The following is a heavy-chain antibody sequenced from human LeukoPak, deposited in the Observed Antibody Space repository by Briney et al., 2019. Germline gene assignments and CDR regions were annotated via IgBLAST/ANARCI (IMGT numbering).Heavy chain of an antibody. J-gene: IGHJ6*02. Sequence: HPGGSLRLSCAASGFTFSSYGMHWVRQAPGKGLEWVAVISYDGSNKYYADSVKGRFTISRDNSKNTLYLQMNSLRAEDTAVYYCAREENSGSYLSYYYYGMDVWGQGTTVTVSS. V-gene: IGHV3-30*19. CDR1: GFTFSSYG. CDR3: AREENSGSYLSYYYYGMDV. D-gene: IGHD1-26*01. CDR2: ISYDGSNK.